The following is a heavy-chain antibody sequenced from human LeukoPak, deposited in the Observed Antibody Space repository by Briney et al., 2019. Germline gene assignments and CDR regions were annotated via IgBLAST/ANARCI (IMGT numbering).Heavy chain of an antibody. J-gene: IGHJ4*02. D-gene: IGHD5/OR15-5a*01. CDR3: ARINIRSKGALAY. V-gene: IGHV1-8*01. Sequence: ASVKVSCKASGYTFTSYDINWVRQATGQGLEWMGWMNPNSGNTGYAQKFQGRVTMTMNTSISTAYMELSSLRSEDTAVYYCARINIRSKGALAYWGQGTLVTVSS. CDR2: MNPNSGNT. CDR1: GYTFTSYD.